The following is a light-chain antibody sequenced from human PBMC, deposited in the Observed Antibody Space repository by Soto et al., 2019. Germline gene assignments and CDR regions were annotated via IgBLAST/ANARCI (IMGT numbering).Light chain of an antibody. CDR1: QSVSDN. Sequence: EIVMTQSPATLSVSPGERPTLSCRASQSVSDNLAWYQQKPGQAPRLLIYAASTRATGIPARFSGSGSGTEFTLTISSLQSEDFAVYYCQQYNNWPRTFGQGTKVEIK. V-gene: IGKV3-15*01. CDR2: AAS. CDR3: QQYNNWPRT. J-gene: IGKJ1*01.